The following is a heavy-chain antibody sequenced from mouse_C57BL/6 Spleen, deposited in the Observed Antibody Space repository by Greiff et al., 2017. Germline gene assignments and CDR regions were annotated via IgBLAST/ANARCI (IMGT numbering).Heavy chain of an antibody. Sequence: QVQLQQSGPELVKPGASVKISCKASGYAFSSSWMNWVKQRPGKGLEWIGRIYPGDGDTNYNGKFKGKATLTADKSSSTAYMQLSSLTSEDSAVYFCARSGSSGSGFAYWGQGTLVTVSA. J-gene: IGHJ3*01. V-gene: IGHV1-82*01. CDR3: ARSGSSGSGFAY. D-gene: IGHD3-2*02. CDR2: IYPGDGDT. CDR1: GYAFSSSW.